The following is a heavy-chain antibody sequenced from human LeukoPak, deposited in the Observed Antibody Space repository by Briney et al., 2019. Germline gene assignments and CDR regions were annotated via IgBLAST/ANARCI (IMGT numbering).Heavy chain of an antibody. V-gene: IGHV4-4*02. CDR3: ATAPILRGEGGEHYKYGMDV. CDR2: IYHNGTH. CDR1: VGSISSGNW. Sequence: LGTLSLTCAVSVGSISSGNWWTWVRQSPGKGLEWIGEIYHNGTHNYNPSLKSRVTISADTFNNHFSLNLTSVTAADTAVYYCATAPILRGEGGEHYKYGMDVWGQGTTVIVSS. J-gene: IGHJ6*02. D-gene: IGHD2-2*02.